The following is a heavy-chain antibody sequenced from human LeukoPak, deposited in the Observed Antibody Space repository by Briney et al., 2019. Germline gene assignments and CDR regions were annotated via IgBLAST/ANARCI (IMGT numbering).Heavy chain of an antibody. CDR2: IISSSSYI. CDR3: ARDLVAVAGTVY. CDR1: GFTFSSYS. Sequence: GGSLRLSCAAFGFTFSSYSMNWVRQAPGKGLEWVSSIISSSSYIYYADSVKGRFTISRDNAKNSLYLQMNSLRAEETAVYYCARDLVAVAGTVYWGQGTLVTVSS. J-gene: IGHJ4*02. D-gene: IGHD6-19*01. V-gene: IGHV3-21*01.